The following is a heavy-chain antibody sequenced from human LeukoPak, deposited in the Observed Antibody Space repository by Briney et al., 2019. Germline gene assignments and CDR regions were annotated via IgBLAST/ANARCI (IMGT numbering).Heavy chain of an antibody. J-gene: IGHJ4*02. CDR2: ISWNSGSI. Sequence: GRSLRLSCAASGFTFDDYAMHWVRQAPGKGLEWVSGISWNSGSIGYADSVKGRFTISRDNAKNSLYLQMNSLRAEDTALYYCAKDIYFGPGSYNWFDYWGQGTLVTVSS. CDR3: AKDIYFGPGSYNWFDY. V-gene: IGHV3-9*01. CDR1: GFTFDDYA. D-gene: IGHD3-10*01.